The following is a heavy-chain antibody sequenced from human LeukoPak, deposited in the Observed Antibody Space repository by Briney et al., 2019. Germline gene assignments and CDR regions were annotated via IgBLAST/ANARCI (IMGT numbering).Heavy chain of an antibody. V-gene: IGHV3-7*05. CDR3: AKDQSKWELGGTLDY. Sequence: GGSLRLSCAASGFTFSTYWMTWVRQAPGKGPEWVANIKEDGSATYYVDSVEGRFTISRDNAKKSLYLQMNSLRAEDTAVYYCAKDQSKWELGGTLDYWGQGTLVTVSS. J-gene: IGHJ4*02. D-gene: IGHD1-26*01. CDR2: IKEDGSAT. CDR1: GFTFSTYW.